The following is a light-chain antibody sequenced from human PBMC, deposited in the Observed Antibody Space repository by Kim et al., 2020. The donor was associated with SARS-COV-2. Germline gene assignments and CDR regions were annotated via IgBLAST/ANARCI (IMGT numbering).Light chain of an antibody. V-gene: IGKV1-17*02. CDR1: QCIRYD. CDR3: LQHNSYPLT. Sequence: DRVTIPCRSSQCIRYDLSWYQQKPGKAPRRLFYATSCLKRGVPSRFSGSGSVTEFTLTISNLQPEDFATYYCLQHNSYPLTFGGGTKVDIK. CDR2: ATS. J-gene: IGKJ4*01.